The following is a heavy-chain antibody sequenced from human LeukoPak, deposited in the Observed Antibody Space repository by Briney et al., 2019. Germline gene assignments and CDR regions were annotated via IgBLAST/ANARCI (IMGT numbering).Heavy chain of an antibody. V-gene: IGHV3-11*01. CDR1: GFTFSDYY. Sequence: GGSLRLSCAASGFTFSDYYMSWIRQAPGKGLEWVSYISSSGSTIYYADSVKGRFTISRDNAKNLLYLQMNSLRAEDTAVYYCARGAIRFLEWLFPQFDPWGQGTLVTVSS. J-gene: IGHJ5*02. D-gene: IGHD3-3*01. CDR3: ARGAIRFLEWLFPQFDP. CDR2: ISSSGSTI.